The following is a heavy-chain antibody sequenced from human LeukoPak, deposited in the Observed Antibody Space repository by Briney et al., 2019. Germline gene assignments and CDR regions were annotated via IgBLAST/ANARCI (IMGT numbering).Heavy chain of an antibody. Sequence: GGSLRLSCVASGFTVSSNYMAWVRQAPGKGLQWVSVTYTGGDTYYADSVKGRFTISRDKSKNTLYLQMNSLRAEDTAVYYCVRDWGYTGNFEFWGQGTLVTVSS. CDR2: TYTGGDT. J-gene: IGHJ4*02. V-gene: IGHV3-53*01. CDR1: GFTVSSNY. D-gene: IGHD5-12*01. CDR3: VRDWGYTGNFEF.